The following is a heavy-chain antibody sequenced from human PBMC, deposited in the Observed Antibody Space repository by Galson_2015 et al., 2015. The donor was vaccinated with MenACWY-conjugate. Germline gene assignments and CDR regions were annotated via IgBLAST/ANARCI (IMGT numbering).Heavy chain of an antibody. J-gene: IGHJ5*02. CDR3: ARDRKGLIASLTSTYFDP. Sequence: SLRLSCAASGFTFSDYWMHWGRHVPGKGLVWVSRIDRDGSRPTYADSVKGRFTISRDNAKKTLYLQMDSLRDEDTAMYFCARDRKGLIASLTSTYFDPWGQGTLVTVSS. CDR1: GFTFSDYW. V-gene: IGHV3-74*01. CDR2: IDRDGSRP. D-gene: IGHD6-6*01.